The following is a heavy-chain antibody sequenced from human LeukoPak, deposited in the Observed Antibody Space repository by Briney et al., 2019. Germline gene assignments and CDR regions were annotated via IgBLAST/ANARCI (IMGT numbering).Heavy chain of an antibody. CDR3: ASLGYGVGYCSGGSCYSFDY. V-gene: IGHV4-34*01. CDR1: GGSFSGYC. Sequence: SETLSLTCAVYGGSFSGYCWSWIRQPPGKGLEWIGEINHSGSTNYNPSLKSRVTISVDTSKNQFSLKLSSVTAADTAVYYCASLGYGVGYCSGGSCYSFDYWGQGTLVTVSS. CDR2: INHSGST. J-gene: IGHJ4*02. D-gene: IGHD2-15*01.